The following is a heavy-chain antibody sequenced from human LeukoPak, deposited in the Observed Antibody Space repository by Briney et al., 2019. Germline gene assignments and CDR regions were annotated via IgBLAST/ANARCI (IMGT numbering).Heavy chain of an antibody. CDR3: ARGEWLFHY. Sequence: VASVKVSCRASEYIFIDYYMHWVRQAPGQGLEWMGRINPNSGDTNCAQKFQGRVTMTRDTSISTAYMELSRLRSDDTAVYYCARGEWLFHYWGQGTLVTVPS. V-gene: IGHV1-2*06. J-gene: IGHJ4*02. CDR1: EYIFIDYY. D-gene: IGHD3-3*01. CDR2: INPNSGDT.